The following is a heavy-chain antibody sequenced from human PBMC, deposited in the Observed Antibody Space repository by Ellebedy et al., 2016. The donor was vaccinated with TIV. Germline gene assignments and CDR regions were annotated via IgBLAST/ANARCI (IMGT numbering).Heavy chain of an antibody. J-gene: IGHJ5*02. Sequence: GESLKISCAASGFTFSSYWMSWVRQAPGKGLEWVANIKQDGSEKYYVDSVKGRFTISRDYAKNSLFLQMNSLSAEDTAVYYCARDNSGYTDLWGQGTMVTVSS. CDR3: ARDNSGYTDL. D-gene: IGHD5-18*01. V-gene: IGHV3-7*01. CDR2: IKQDGSEK. CDR1: GFTFSSYW.